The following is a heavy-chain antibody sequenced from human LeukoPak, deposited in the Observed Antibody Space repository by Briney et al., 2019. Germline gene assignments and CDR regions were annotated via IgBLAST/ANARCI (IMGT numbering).Heavy chain of an antibody. CDR1: GYTFTDYY. CDR2: INTNTGNP. V-gene: IGHV7-4-1*02. Sequence: GASVKVSCKASGYTFTDYYIHWVRQAPGQGLEWMGWINTNTGNPTYAQGFTGRFVFSLDTSVSTAYLQISSLKAEDTAVYYCASSAAFFDYWGQGTLVTVSS. CDR3: ASSAAFFDY. D-gene: IGHD6-13*01. J-gene: IGHJ4*02.